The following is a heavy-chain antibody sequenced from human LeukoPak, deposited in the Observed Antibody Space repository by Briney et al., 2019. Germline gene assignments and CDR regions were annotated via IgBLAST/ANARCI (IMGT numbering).Heavy chain of an antibody. J-gene: IGHJ4*02. V-gene: IGHV3-11*01. CDR3: ATAPSRITLLGGDPYFFDY. CDR2: ISSSGSTI. Sequence: GGSLRLSCAPSGFTFSDSYMIWIRQAPGKGLEWVSYISSSGSTIYYTDSVKGRFTISRDNAKNSLYLLMSSLRAEDTAVYYCATAPSRITLLGGDPYFFDYWGQGTLVTVSS. CDR1: GFTFSDSY. D-gene: IGHD3-3*01.